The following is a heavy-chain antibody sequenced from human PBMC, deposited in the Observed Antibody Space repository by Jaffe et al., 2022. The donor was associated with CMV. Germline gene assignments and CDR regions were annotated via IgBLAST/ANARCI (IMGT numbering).Heavy chain of an antibody. Sequence: EVQLVESGGGLVQPGRSLRLSCAASGFTFDDYAMHWVRQAPGKGLEWVSGISWNSGSIGYADSVKGRFTISRDNAKNSLYLQMNSLRAEDTALYYCAKDIKSGRGPGWFDPWGQGTLVTVSS. D-gene: IGHD3-10*01. CDR3: AKDIKSGRGPGWFDP. J-gene: IGHJ5*02. V-gene: IGHV3-9*01. CDR1: GFTFDDYA. CDR2: ISWNSGSI.